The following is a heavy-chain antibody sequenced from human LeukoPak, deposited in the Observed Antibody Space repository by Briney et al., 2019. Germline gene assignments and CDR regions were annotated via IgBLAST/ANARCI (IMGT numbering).Heavy chain of an antibody. J-gene: IGHJ6*03. D-gene: IGHD6-13*01. Sequence: SETLSLTCTVSGGSISSYYWSWIRQPPGEGLEWIGYIYYSGSTNYNPSLKSRVTISVDTSKNQFSLKLSSVTAADTAVYYCARVVSWTDYYYYMDVWGKGTTVTVSS. V-gene: IGHV4-59*01. CDR1: GGSISSYY. CDR3: ARVVSWTDYYYYMDV. CDR2: IYYSGST.